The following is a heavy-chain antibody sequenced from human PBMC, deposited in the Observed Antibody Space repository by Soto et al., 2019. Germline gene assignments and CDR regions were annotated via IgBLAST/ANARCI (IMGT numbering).Heavy chain of an antibody. J-gene: IGHJ4*02. CDR2: IYWDDDK. CDR3: AHIDPEIVTVGGHGGFDY. Sequence: QITLKESGPTLVRPPQTLTLTCTFSGFSLTSGVGVGWIRQPPGKALEWLALIYWDDDKRYSPSLKNRLTITKDTSKNQLVLTMTNVGPVDTVTYFCAHIDPEIVTVGGHGGFDYWGQGTLVTVSS. CDR1: GFSLTSGVG. D-gene: IGHD5-12*01. V-gene: IGHV2-5*02.